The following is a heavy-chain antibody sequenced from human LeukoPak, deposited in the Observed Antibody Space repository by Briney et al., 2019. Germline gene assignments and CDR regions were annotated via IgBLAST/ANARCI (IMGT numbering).Heavy chain of an antibody. CDR2: IRYDGSNK. CDR3: ARVRGIAVAGEIDY. V-gene: IGHV3-30*02. D-gene: IGHD6-19*01. CDR1: GFTFSSYG. J-gene: IGHJ4*02. Sequence: PGGSLRLSCAASGFTFSSYGMHWVRQAPGKGLEWVAFIRYDGSNKYYADSVKGRFTISRDNSKNTLYLQMNSLRAEDTAVYYCARVRGIAVAGEIDYWGQGTLVSVSS.